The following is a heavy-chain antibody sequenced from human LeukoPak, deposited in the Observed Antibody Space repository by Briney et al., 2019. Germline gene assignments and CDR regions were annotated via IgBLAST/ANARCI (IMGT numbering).Heavy chain of an antibody. CDR3: AKDREYYYDSSGFDY. CDR1: GFXFSSYG. D-gene: IGHD3-22*01. V-gene: IGHV3-30*18. CDR2: ISYDGSNK. Sequence: GGSLRLSCAASGFXFSSYGIHWVRQAPGKGLEWVAVISYDGSNKYYADSVKGRFTISRDNYKNTPYLQMNSLRAEDTAVYYCAKDREYYYDSSGFDYWGQGTLVTVSS. J-gene: IGHJ4*02.